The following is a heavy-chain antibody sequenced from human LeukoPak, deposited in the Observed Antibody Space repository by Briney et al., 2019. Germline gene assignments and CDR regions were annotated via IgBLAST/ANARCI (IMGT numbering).Heavy chain of an antibody. CDR2: ISWNSGSI. CDR1: GFTFDDYA. V-gene: IGHV3-9*01. D-gene: IGHD2-15*01. J-gene: IGHJ4*02. Sequence: GRSLRLSCAASGFTFDDYAMHWVRQVPGKGLEWVSGISWNSGSIGYADSVKGRFTISRDNAKNSLYLQMNSLRAEDTALYYCAKASYCSGGSCYVDYWGQGTLVTVSS. CDR3: AKASYCSGGSCYVDY.